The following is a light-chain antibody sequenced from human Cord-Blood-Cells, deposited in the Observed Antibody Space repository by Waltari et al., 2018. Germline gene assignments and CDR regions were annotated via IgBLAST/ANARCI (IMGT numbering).Light chain of an antibody. Sequence: QSALTQPASVSGSPGQSITLSCTGTSSDVGSYNLVSWYQQHPGKAPKLMIYEGSKRPSGVSNRFSGSKSGNTASLTISGLQAEDEADYYCCSYAGSSTFVFGGGTKLKVL. CDR1: SSDVGSYNL. CDR3: CSYAGSSTFV. V-gene: IGLV2-23*01. J-gene: IGLJ3*02. CDR2: EGS.